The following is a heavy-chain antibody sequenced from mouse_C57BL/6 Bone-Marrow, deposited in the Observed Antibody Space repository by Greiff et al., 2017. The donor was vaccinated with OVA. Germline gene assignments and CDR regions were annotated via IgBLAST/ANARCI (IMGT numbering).Heavy chain of an antibody. CDR3: GRGLRHFDD. CDR1: GFNFKNTY. J-gene: IGHJ2*01. Sequence: VQLQQSVAELVRPGASVKLSCTASGFNFKNTYMHWVKQRPEQGLEWIGRIDPANGSTKYAPKFKGKATLTVDTSSNTAYLQLSSLTSVDTAIYYCGRGLRHFDDWGTGTTLTVSS. CDR2: IDPANGST. V-gene: IGHV14-3*01.